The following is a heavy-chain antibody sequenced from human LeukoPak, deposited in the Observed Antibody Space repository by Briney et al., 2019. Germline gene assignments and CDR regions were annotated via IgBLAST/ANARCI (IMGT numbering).Heavy chain of an antibody. J-gene: IGHJ6*03. Sequence: GESLKISCKGSGYSFTSYWIGWVRQMPGKGLEWMGIIYPGDSDTRYSPSFQGQVTISADKSISTAYLQWSSLKASDTAMYYCARHQVVPPVGYYMDVWGKGTTVTVSS. CDR1: GYSFTSYW. CDR3: ARHQVVPPVGYYMDV. V-gene: IGHV5-51*01. CDR2: IYPGDSDT. D-gene: IGHD2-2*01.